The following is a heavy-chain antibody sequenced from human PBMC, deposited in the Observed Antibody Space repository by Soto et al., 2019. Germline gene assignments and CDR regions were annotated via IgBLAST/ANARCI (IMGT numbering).Heavy chain of an antibody. CDR1: GGNISGSGYY. CDR2: IYYSGST. D-gene: IGHD3-22*01. CDR3: ARHFYDSSGYYYVGRGPIDY. V-gene: IGHV4-39*01. J-gene: IGHJ4*02. Sequence: SETKCLTCTVSGGNISGSGYYWGWIRQPPGKGLEWIGSIYYSGSTYYNPSLKSRVTISVDTSKNQFSLKLSSVTAADTAVYYCARHFYDSSGYYYVGRGPIDYWGQGTLVTVSS.